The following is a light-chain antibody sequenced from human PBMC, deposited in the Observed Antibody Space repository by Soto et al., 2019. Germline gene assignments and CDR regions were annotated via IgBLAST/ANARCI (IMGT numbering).Light chain of an antibody. CDR2: EVS. Sequence: QSALTQPPSASGSPGQSVTISCTGTSSDVGGYNYVSWYQQHPGRAPKLMIYEVSKRPSGVPDRFSGSKSGNTASLTVSGLQNEDEADYYSSSYAGSNNQVFGTGTKLTVL. V-gene: IGLV2-8*01. J-gene: IGLJ1*01. CDR3: SSYAGSNNQV. CDR1: SSDVGGYNY.